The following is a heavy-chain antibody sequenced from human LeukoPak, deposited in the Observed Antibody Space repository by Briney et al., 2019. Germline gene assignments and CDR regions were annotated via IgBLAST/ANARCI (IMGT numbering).Heavy chain of an antibody. CDR2: IYYSGST. Sequence: SETLSLTCTVSGGSISSYYWSWIRQPPGKGLEWIGYIYYSGSTNYNPSLKSRVTISVDTSKNQFSLKLSSVTAADTAVYYCARNLDVHPYNWFDPWGHGTLVTASS. D-gene: IGHD1-1*01. J-gene: IGHJ5*02. CDR3: ARNLDVHPYNWFDP. V-gene: IGHV4-59*01. CDR1: GGSISSYY.